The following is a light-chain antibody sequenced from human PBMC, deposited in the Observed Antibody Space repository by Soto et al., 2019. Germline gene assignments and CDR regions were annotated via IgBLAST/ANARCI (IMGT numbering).Light chain of an antibody. CDR3: QQSYNSPLT. J-gene: IGKJ4*01. CDR1: QNIAKY. V-gene: IGKV1-39*01. CDR2: AAS. Sequence: DIQMTQSPSSLSASVGDRVTITWRASQNIAKYLTWFQQKPGKAPKLLIFAASNLQSGVPSRFSGSGSGTDFTLTISDLQPEDSASYYCQQSYNSPLTFGGGTKVEIK.